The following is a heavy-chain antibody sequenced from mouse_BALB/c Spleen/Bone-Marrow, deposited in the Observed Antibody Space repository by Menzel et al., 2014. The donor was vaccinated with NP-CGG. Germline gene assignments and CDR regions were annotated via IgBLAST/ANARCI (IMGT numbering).Heavy chain of an antibody. CDR3: ARRVYGNYWYFDV. J-gene: IGHJ1*01. D-gene: IGHD2-1*01. Sequence: VQLQQSGAELVRPGSSVKISCKASGYAFSSYWMNWVKQRPGQGLEWIGQIYPGDGDTNYNGKLKGKATLTADKSSSPAYMQLSSLTSEDSAVYFCARRVYGNYWYFDVWGAGTTVTVSS. CDR1: GYAFSSYW. V-gene: IGHV1-80*01. CDR2: IYPGDGDT.